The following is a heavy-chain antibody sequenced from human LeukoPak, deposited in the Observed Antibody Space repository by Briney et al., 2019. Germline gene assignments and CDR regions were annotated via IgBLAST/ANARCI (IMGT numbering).Heavy chain of an antibody. CDR2: IYTSGST. CDR3: AREVLCSGGSCYDLDY. CDR1: GGSISSGSYY. D-gene: IGHD2-15*01. V-gene: IGHV4-61*02. J-gene: IGHJ4*02. Sequence: PSETLSLTCTVSGGSISSGSYYWSWIRQPAGKGLEWIGRIYTSGSTNYNPSLKSRVTISVGTSKNQFSLKLSSVTAADTAVYYCAREVLCSGGSCYDLDYWGQGTLVTVSS.